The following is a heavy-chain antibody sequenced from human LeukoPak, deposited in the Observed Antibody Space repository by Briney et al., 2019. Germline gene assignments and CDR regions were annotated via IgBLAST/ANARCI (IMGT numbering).Heavy chain of an antibody. Sequence: GGPLRLSCAASGFTFRSYYIHWVRHAPGKGLVWVSRINSDGTYTITAASVRGRFTISRDNAKDTLYLQMNSLRAEDTAVYYCARGIVGPTGDYWGEGTLVTVSS. CDR2: INSDGTYT. D-gene: IGHD1-26*01. CDR1: GFTFRSYY. V-gene: IGHV3-74*01. J-gene: IGHJ4*02. CDR3: ARGIVGPTGDY.